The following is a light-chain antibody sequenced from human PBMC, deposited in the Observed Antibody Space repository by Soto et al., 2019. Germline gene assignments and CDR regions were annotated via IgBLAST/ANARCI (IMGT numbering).Light chain of an antibody. Sequence: QSVLTQPPSVSAAPGQKVPISCSGSSSNIGNNYVSWYQQLPGTVPKLLIYDNDKRPSGIPDHFSGSKSGTSATLGISGVQTGDEANYYCGTWDSSLSAVVFGGGTKLTVL. V-gene: IGLV1-51*01. CDR1: SSNIGNNY. CDR3: GTWDSSLSAVV. CDR2: DND. J-gene: IGLJ2*01.